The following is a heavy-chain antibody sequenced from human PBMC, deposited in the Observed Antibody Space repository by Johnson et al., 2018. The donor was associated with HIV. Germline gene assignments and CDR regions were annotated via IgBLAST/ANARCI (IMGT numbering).Heavy chain of an antibody. Sequence: VQLVESGGGVVQPGRSLRLSCAASGFTFSSYGMHWVRQAPGKGLEWVAVIWYDGSNKYYADSVKGRFTISRDNSKNTLYLQMNSLRIEDTDVYYCAKVRSSSWYDAFDIWGQGTMVTVSS. CDR2: IWYDGSNK. J-gene: IGHJ3*02. CDR3: AKVRSSSWYDAFDI. CDR1: GFTFSSYG. V-gene: IGHV3-33*06. D-gene: IGHD6-13*01.